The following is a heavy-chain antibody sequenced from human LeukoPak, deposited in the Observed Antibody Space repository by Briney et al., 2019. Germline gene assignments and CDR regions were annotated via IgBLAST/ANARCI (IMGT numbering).Heavy chain of an antibody. Sequence: GASVKVSCKASGYTFTGYYMHWVRQAPGQGLEWMGWINPNSGGTNYAQKFQGRVTMTRDTSISTVYLELSRLRSDDTAVYYCASTRYYYDSSGILDYWGQGTPVTVSS. CDR1: GYTFTGYY. CDR3: ASTRYYYDSSGILDY. CDR2: INPNSGGT. V-gene: IGHV1-2*02. D-gene: IGHD3-22*01. J-gene: IGHJ4*02.